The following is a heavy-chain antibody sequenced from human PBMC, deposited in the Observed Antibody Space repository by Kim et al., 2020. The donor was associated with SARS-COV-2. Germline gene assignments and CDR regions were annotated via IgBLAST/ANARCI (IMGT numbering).Heavy chain of an antibody. V-gene: IGHV3-53*01. CDR3: CRERGEVSGWAVVDY. J-gene: IGHJ4*02. CDR1: GFTISTSP. D-gene: IGHD6-19*01. Sequence: GGSLRLSCAASGFTISTSPMSWVRQSPGKGLEWVAGLSGGNDIYYSDSAEDRFTISRNINRNTLHLQMNNLQVDDTAAYFCCRERGEVSGWAVVDYWVQG. CDR2: LSGGNDI.